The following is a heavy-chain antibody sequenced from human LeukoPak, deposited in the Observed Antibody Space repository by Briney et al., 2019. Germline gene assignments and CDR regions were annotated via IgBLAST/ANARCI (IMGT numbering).Heavy chain of an antibody. Sequence: PSETLSLTCTVSGGSISSSSYYWGWIRQPPGKGLEWIGSIYYSGSTYYNPSLKSRVTISVDTSKNQFSLKLSSVTAADTAVYYCARDGQDIVVVPAVNDWFDPWGQGTQVTVSS. CDR2: IYYSGST. J-gene: IGHJ5*02. CDR1: GGSISSSSYY. CDR3: ARDGQDIVVVPAVNDWFDP. V-gene: IGHV4-39*07. D-gene: IGHD2-2*01.